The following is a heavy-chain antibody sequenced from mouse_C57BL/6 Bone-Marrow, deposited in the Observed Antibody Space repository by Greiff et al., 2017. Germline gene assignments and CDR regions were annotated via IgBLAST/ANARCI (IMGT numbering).Heavy chain of an antibody. D-gene: IGHD2-4*01. CDR1: GYTFTSYT. CDR2: INPSSGYT. CDR3: ARGGDYDYGGGD. Sequence: QVQLQQSGAELARPGASVKMSCKASGYTFTSYTMHWVKQRPGQGLEWIGYINPSSGYTKYNQKFKDKATLTADKSSSTAYMQRSSLTSEDSAVYYCARGGDYDYGGGDWGQGTLVTVSA. J-gene: IGHJ3*01. V-gene: IGHV1-4*01.